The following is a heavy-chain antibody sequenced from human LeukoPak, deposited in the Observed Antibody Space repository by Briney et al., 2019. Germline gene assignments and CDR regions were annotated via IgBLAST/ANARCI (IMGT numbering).Heavy chain of an antibody. CDR1: GFSLSDYW. D-gene: IGHD6-19*01. Sequence: GGSLRLSCVVSGFSLSDYWMHWVRQVPGKGLVWVSRIGPDGSGIAYGDSVKGRFTISRDSAKNTLYLQMNSLRAEDTAVYYCASSVAGTGYWGQGTLVTVSS. J-gene: IGHJ4*02. V-gene: IGHV3-74*01. CDR3: ASSVAGTGY. CDR2: IGPDGSGI.